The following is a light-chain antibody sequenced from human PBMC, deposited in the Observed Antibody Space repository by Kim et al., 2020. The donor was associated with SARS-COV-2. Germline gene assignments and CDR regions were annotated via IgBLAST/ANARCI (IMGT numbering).Light chain of an antibody. CDR1: QSVSSSH. J-gene: IGKJ2*01. CDR3: QQFGSSYT. V-gene: IGKV3-20*01. CDR2: GAS. Sequence: EIVLTQSPGTLSLSPGERATLSCRASQSVSSSHLAWYQQKPGQAPRLLLSGASSRATGIPDRFSGSGSGTDFTLTISRLEPEDFAVYYCQQFGSSYTFGQGTKVDIK.